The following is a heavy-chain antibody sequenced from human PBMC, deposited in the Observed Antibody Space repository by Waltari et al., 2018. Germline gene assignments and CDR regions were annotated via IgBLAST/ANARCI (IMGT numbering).Heavy chain of an antibody. CDR1: GYTFTGYY. Sequence: QVQLVQSGAEVKKPGASVKVSCKASGYTFTGYYMHWVRQAPGQGLEWMGWINPNSGGTNYAQKFQGWVTMTRDTSISTAYMELSRLRSDDTAVYYCARSRGTIAVAGKNWFDPWGQGTLVTVSS. D-gene: IGHD6-19*01. J-gene: IGHJ5*02. CDR2: INPNSGGT. CDR3: ARSRGTIAVAGKNWFDP. V-gene: IGHV1-2*04.